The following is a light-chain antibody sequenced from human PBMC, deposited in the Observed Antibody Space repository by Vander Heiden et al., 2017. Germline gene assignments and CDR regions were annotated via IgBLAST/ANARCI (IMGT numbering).Light chain of an antibody. V-gene: IGKV2-24*01. Sequence: DIVMTPTPLLSPVMLGQPASISCRSRQSLLHSDGNTYLSWLQQRPGQPPRLLIYKVSNRLSGVPDRFTGSGAGTDFTLKISRVEAEDVGIYYCMQETRSPFTFGQGTKLEIK. CDR1: QSLLHSDGNTY. CDR3: MQETRSPFT. J-gene: IGKJ2*01. CDR2: KVS.